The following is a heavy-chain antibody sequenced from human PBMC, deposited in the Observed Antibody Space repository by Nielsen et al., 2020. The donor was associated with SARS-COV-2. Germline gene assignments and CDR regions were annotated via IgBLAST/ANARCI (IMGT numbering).Heavy chain of an antibody. CDR2: LYYRGNT. CDR3: ARHSRCGDFYY. CDR1: GGSITTTTYY. J-gene: IGHJ4*02. Sequence: SETLSLTCTVSGGSITTTTYYWGWIRQPPGKGLEWIGSLYYRGNTYYNPSLKSRVAISADTSKNQFSLRLASVTASDTAVYYCARHSRCGDFYYWGQGTLVIASS. V-gene: IGHV4-39*01. D-gene: IGHD4-17*01.